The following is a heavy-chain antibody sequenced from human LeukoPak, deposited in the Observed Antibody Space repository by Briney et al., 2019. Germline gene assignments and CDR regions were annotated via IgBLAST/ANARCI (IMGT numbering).Heavy chain of an antibody. Sequence: ASVKVSCKASGYAFTRHYMHWVRQAPGQGLEWMGLINPSGSSTIYAQKFQGRVTMTRDMSTSTDYMELSSLRSEDTAVYYCARQGRSGSYSAFSWFDPWGQGTLVAVSS. CDR3: ARQGRSGSYSAFSWFDP. CDR2: INPSGSST. D-gene: IGHD3-22*01. V-gene: IGHV1-46*01. J-gene: IGHJ5*02. CDR1: GYAFTRHY.